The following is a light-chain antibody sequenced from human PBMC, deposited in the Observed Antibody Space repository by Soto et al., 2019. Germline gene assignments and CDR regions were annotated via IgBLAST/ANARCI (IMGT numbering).Light chain of an antibody. CDR3: QQYNSYSPWT. V-gene: IGKV1-5*01. J-gene: IGKJ1*01. Sequence: DIQMTQSPSTLSASVGDRVTITCRASQSISSWLAWYQQKPGKAPTLLIYDASSLESGVPSRFSGSGSGTEFTLTISSLQPDDFATYCCQQYNSYSPWTFGQGTKVESK. CDR2: DAS. CDR1: QSISSW.